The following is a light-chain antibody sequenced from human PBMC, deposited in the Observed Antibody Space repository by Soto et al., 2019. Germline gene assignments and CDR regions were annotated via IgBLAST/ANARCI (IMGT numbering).Light chain of an antibody. CDR1: QDIGRS. V-gene: IGKV1-16*01. CDR3: QQYTDYPYT. Sequence: DIQMTQSPSSLSASVGDRVTITCRASQDIGRSFAWFQQKQGKAPQSLDYDAFSFQSGVPSRFSVSRSGTDFTLTISGLQPEDFATYYCQQYTDYPYTFGGVTKVEIK. J-gene: IGKJ4*01. CDR2: DAF.